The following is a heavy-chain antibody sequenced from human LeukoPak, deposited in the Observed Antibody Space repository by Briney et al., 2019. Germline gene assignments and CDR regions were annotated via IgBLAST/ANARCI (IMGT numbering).Heavy chain of an antibody. CDR1: GFTVSSNY. V-gene: IGHV3-66*01. D-gene: IGHD3-3*01. CDR3: ARDSYDFWSGYYYYYYGMDV. CDR2: IYSGGST. Sequence: GGSLRLSCAASGFTVSSNYMSWVRQAPGKGLEWVSVIYSGGSTYYADSVKGRFTISRDNSRNTLYLQMNSLRAEDTAVYYCARDSYDFWSGYYYYYYGMDVWGQGTTVTVSS. J-gene: IGHJ6*02.